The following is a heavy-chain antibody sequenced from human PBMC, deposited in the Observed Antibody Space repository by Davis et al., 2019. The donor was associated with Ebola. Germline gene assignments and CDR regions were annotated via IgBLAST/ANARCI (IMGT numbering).Heavy chain of an antibody. CDR1: GYTFTGYY. CDR3: ARGDNNYLYGYYYYGMDV. J-gene: IGHJ6*02. Sequence: AASVKVSCKASGYTFTGYYMHWVRQAPGQGLEWMGWINPNSGGTNYAQKFQGRVTMTRDTSISTAYMELSSLRSEDTAVYYCARGDNNYLYGYYYYGMDVWGQGTTVTVSS. V-gene: IGHV1-2*02. D-gene: IGHD4-11*01. CDR2: INPNSGGT.